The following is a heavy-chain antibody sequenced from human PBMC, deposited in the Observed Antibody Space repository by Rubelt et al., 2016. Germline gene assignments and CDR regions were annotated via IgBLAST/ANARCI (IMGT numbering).Heavy chain of an antibody. D-gene: IGHD3/OR15-3a*01. J-gene: IGHJ6*02. CDR2: ISGSGGDT. CDR3: AREQDSMDV. CDR1: GFPFSTYA. Sequence: GESLRLSCAASGFPFSTYAMSWVRQAPGKGLEWVSGISGSGGDTFYADSVKGRFTISGDSSKSVLYLQMNSLRVEDTAVYYCAREQDSMDVWGQGTTVTVSS. V-gene: IGHV3-23*01.